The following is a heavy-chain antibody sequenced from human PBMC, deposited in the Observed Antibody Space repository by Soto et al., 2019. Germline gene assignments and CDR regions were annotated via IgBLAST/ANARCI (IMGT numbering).Heavy chain of an antibody. CDR3: ARLRGAGTLFDY. J-gene: IGHJ4*02. CDR1: GGSISSSSYY. Sequence: ETLSLTCTVSGGSISSSSYYWGWIRQPPGKGLEWIGSIYYSGSTYYNPSLKSRVTISVDTSKNQFSLKLSSVTAADTAVYYCARLRGAGTLFDYWGQGTLVTVSS. D-gene: IGHD6-13*01. V-gene: IGHV4-39*01. CDR2: IYYSGST.